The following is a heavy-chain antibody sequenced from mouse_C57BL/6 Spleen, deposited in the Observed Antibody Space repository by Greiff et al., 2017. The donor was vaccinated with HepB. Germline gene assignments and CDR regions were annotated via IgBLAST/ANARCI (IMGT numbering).Heavy chain of an antibody. J-gene: IGHJ1*03. CDR3: ARWEITTDWYFDV. V-gene: IGHV1-72*01. CDR2: IDPNSGGT. D-gene: IGHD2-4*01. CDR1: GYTFTSYW. Sequence: QVQLKQPGAELVKPGASVKLSCKASGYTFTSYWMHWVKQRPGRGLEWIGRIDPNSGGTKYNEKFKSKATLTVDKPSSTAYMQLSSLTSEDSAVYYCARWEITTDWYFDVWGTGTTVTVSS.